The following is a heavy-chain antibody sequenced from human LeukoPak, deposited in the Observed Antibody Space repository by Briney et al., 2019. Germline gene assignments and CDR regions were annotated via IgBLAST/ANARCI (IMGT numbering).Heavy chain of an antibody. D-gene: IGHD2-2*01. V-gene: IGHV3-33*01. CDR3: AAEDFVTAAGSGGDYYYYGMDV. CDR1: GFTFSSDG. J-gene: IGHJ6*02. CDR2: IWYDGSNK. Sequence: PGGSLRLSCAASGFTFSSDGMHWVRQAPGKGLEWVAVIWYDGSNKYYADYVKGRFTISRDNSKNTLYLQMNSLRAEDTAGYYYAAEDFVTAAGSGGDYYYYGMDVWGQGTTVTVSS.